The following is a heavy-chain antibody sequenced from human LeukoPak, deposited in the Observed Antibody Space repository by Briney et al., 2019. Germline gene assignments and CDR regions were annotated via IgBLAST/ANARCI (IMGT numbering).Heavy chain of an antibody. CDR2: VIGGGGTT. CDR1: GFTFSSYA. J-gene: IGHJ4*02. D-gene: IGHD1-26*01. CDR3: AKARDLAIVAAHFDY. V-gene: IGHV3-23*01. Sequence: GGSLRLSCAVSGFTFSSYAMSWVRHAPGKGLEWVSSVIGGGGTTYYPDSVKGRFTISRDNSKNTLYLQMNSLRAEDTAVYYCAKARDLAIVAAHFDYWGQGTLVTVSS.